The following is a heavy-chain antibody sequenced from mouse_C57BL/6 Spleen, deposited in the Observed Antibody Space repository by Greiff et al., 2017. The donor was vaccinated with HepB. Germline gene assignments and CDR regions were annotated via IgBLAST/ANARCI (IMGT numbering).Heavy chain of an antibody. CDR1: GFTFSDYY. J-gene: IGHJ2*01. V-gene: IGHV5-12*01. CDR3: ARQGFDY. CDR2: ISNGGGST. Sequence: EVKLVESGGGLVQPGGSLKLSCAASGFTFSDYYMYWVRQTPEKRLEWVAYISNGGGSTYYPYTVKGRFTISRDNAKNTLYLQMSRLKSEDTAMYYCARQGFDYWGQGTTLTVSS.